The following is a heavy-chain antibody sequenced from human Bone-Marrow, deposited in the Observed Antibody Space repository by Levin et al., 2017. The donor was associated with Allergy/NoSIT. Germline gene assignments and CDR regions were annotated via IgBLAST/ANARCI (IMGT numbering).Heavy chain of an antibody. CDR3: ARDQGDSSGWYRPPWFDP. CDR2: ISSSSSYI. Sequence: PGGSLRLSCAASGFTFSSYSMNWVRQAPGKGLEWVSSISSSSSYIYYADSVKGRFTISRDNAKNSLYLQMNSLRAEDTAVYYCARDQGDSSGWYRPPWFDPWGQGTLVTVSS. J-gene: IGHJ5*02. D-gene: IGHD6-19*01. CDR1: GFTFSSYS. V-gene: IGHV3-21*01.